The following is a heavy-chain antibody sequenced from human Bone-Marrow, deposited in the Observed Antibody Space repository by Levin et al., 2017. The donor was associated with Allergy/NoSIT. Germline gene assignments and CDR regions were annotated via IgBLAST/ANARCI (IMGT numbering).Heavy chain of an antibody. V-gene: IGHV2-5*01. CDR3: AHSSDYYDSGAYPFYPFGY. CDR2: VYWNDDK. J-gene: IGHJ4*02. CDR1: EFSLSSSGVG. Sequence: SGPTLVKPTQTLTLTCTFSEFSLSSSGVGVGWIRQPPGKALEWLAVVYWNDDKRYSPSLKSRLTITKDTSKNQVVLTMANMDPVDTATYYCAHSSDYYDSGAYPFYPFGYWGQGTLVTVSS. D-gene: IGHD3-22*01.